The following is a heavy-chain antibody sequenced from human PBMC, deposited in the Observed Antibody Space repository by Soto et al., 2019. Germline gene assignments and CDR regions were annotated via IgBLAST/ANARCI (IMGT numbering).Heavy chain of an antibody. CDR3: AKKGISAAARLSVGFDP. Sequence: VGSLRLSCAASGFTFSSYAMSWVRQAPGKGLEWVSTITGTGGSTYYADSVEGRFTISRDNSKNMLYLQMNSLRAEDTAVYYCAKKGISAAARLSVGFDPWGQGTLVTVSS. V-gene: IGHV3-23*01. CDR1: GFTFSSYA. D-gene: IGHD6-13*01. J-gene: IGHJ5*02. CDR2: ITGTGGST.